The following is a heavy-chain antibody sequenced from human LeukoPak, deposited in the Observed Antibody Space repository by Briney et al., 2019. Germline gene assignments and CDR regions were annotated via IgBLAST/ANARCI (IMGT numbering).Heavy chain of an antibody. J-gene: IGHJ4*02. D-gene: IGHD3-22*01. CDR1: GGSISSSSYY. Sequence: SETLSLTCTVSGGSISSSSYYWGWIRQPPGKGLEWIGSIYYSGSTYYNPSLKSRVTISVDTSKNQFSLKLSSVTAADTAVYYCARLGDYYDSSGPDYWGQGTLVTVS. CDR3: ARLGDYYDSSGPDY. CDR2: IYYSGST. V-gene: IGHV4-39*01.